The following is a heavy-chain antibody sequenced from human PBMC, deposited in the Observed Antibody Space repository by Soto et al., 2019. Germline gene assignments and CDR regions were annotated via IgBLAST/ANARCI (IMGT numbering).Heavy chain of an antibody. Sequence: EVQLVESGGGLVQPGGSLRLSCAASGFSFSDYYMDWVRQVPGKGLEWVGRTRNKANSYSAEYAPPVKGRFTISRHDLEHSMYLQMNNLKTEDTAVYYCARDTGGSYDYWGQGALVTVSS. J-gene: IGHJ4*02. CDR2: TRNKANSYSA. D-gene: IGHD1-26*01. V-gene: IGHV3-72*01. CDR1: GFSFSDYY. CDR3: ARDTGGSYDY.